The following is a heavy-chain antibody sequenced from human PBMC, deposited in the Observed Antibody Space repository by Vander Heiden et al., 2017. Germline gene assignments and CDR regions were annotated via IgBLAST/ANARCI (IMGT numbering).Heavy chain of an antibody. D-gene: IGHD3-16*01. Sequence: EVQLVESGGGLVKPGGCLRLSGAASGFTFSSYSMHWVRQAPRKGLEWVSSISSSSDYIFYADSVKGRFTISRDNAKNALYLQMNDLRAEDTAVYFCARSPLQGAEDYWGQGTLVTVSS. CDR3: ARSPLQGAEDY. CDR1: GFTFSSYS. V-gene: IGHV3-21*01. CDR2: ISSSSDYI. J-gene: IGHJ4*02.